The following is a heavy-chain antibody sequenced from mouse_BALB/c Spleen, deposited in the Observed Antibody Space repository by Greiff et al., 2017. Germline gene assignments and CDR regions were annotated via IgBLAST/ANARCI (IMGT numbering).Heavy chain of an antibody. D-gene: IGHD1-1*02. CDR1: GFNIKDTY. CDR3: AQWSPYYYAMDY. Sequence: VQLQQSGAELVKPGASVKLSCTASGFNIKDTYMHWVKQRPEQGLEWIGRIDPANGNTKYDPKFQGKATITADTSSNTAYLQLSSLTSEDTAVYYCAQWSPYYYAMDYWGQGTSVTVSS. J-gene: IGHJ4*01. CDR2: IDPANGNT. V-gene: IGHV14-3*02.